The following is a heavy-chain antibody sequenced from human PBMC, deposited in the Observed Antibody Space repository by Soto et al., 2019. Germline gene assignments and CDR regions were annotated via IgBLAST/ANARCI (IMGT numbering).Heavy chain of an antibody. CDR2: ISSSGSTI. D-gene: IGHD3-16*02. J-gene: IGHJ4*02. CDR3: ARGPYDYVWGSDPPHFDY. V-gene: IGHV3-11*01. CDR1: GFTFSDYY. Sequence: QVQLVESGGGLVKPGGSLRLSCAASGFTFSDYYMSWICQAPGKGLEWVSYISSSGSTIYYADSVKGRFTISRDNAKNSLYLQMNRLRAEDTAVYYCARGPYDYVWGSDPPHFDYWGQGTLVTVSS.